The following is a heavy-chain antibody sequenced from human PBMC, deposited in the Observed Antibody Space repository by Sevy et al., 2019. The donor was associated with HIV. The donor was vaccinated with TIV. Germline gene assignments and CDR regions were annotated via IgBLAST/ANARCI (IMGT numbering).Heavy chain of an antibody. CDR2: ISASGDTT. CDR1: GFTFSTYA. CDR3: TNHYDTGGRLDYFDY. Sequence: GGSLRLSCAASGFTFSTYAMSWVRQAPGKGLEWVSEISASGDTTYYADSVKGRFTISRDKSESTLYLQMNSLRAEDTAIYYCTNHYDTGGRLDYFDYWGQGTLVTVSS. V-gene: IGHV3-23*01. D-gene: IGHD3-22*01. J-gene: IGHJ4*02.